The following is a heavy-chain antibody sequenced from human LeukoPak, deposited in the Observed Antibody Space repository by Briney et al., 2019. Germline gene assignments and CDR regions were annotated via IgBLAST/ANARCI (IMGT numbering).Heavy chain of an antibody. CDR3: TRSDCSSGRCPGFDN. J-gene: IGHJ4*02. CDR2: TYYRSKWFI. V-gene: IGHV6-1*01. CDR1: GDSVSSNSAA. D-gene: IGHD6-19*01. Sequence: SQTFSLTCGISGDSVSSNSAAWNWIRQSPSRGLEWLGRTYYRSKWFINYASFVKSRIIINPDTPKNQVSLQLNSVTPEDTAVYYCTRSDCSSGRCPGFDNWGQGTLVTVSS.